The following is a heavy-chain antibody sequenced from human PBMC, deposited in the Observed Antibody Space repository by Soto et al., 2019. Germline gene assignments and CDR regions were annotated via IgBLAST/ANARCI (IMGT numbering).Heavy chain of an antibody. CDR3: ARAEGTTSDFDY. J-gene: IGHJ4*02. D-gene: IGHD4-17*01. CDR1: GYTFTSYA. V-gene: IGHV1-18*04. Sequence: QVQLVQSGAEVKRPGASVKVSCKASGYTFTSYAFSWVRQAPGQGLEWMGWISNYNGNTNYAQKLQGRVTMTTDTSTSTAYMELRSPRSDDTAVYFCARAEGTTSDFDYWGQGTLVTVSS. CDR2: ISNYNGNT.